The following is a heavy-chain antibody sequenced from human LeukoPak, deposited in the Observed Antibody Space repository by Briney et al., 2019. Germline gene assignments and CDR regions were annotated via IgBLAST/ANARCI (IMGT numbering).Heavy chain of an antibody. Sequence: ASVKVSCKASGYTFTSYDINWVRQATGQGLEWTGWMNPNSGNTGYAQKFQGRVTMTRNTSISTAYMELSSLRSEDTAVYYCARGLRTMVRGVSGYWGQGTLVTVSS. J-gene: IGHJ4*02. D-gene: IGHD3-10*01. CDR1: GYTFTSYD. V-gene: IGHV1-8*01. CDR3: ARGLRTMVRGVSGY. CDR2: MNPNSGNT.